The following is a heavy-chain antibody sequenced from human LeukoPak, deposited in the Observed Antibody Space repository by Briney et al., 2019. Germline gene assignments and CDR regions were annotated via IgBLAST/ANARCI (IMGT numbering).Heavy chain of an antibody. CDR1: GYTFTSYG. CDR2: INPSGGST. Sequence: ASVKVSCKASGYTFTSYGISWVRQAPGQGLEWMGIINPSGGSTSYAQKFQGRVTMTRDTSTSTVYMELSSLRSEDTAVYYCARADTQNTWMQLWALPTGFDYWGQGTLVTVSS. J-gene: IGHJ4*02. D-gene: IGHD5-18*01. CDR3: ARADTQNTWMQLWALPTGFDY. V-gene: IGHV1-46*01.